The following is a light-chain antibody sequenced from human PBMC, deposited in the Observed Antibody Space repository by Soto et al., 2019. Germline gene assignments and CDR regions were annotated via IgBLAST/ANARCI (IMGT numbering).Light chain of an antibody. V-gene: IGLV3-9*01. CDR1: NIGSKN. CDR3: QVWDSFVV. J-gene: IGLJ2*01. CDR2: RDS. Sequence: SYELTQPLSVSVALGQTARITCGGNNIGSKNVHWYQQKPGQAPVLVIYRDSNRPSGIPERFSGSNSGNTATLTISRAQAGDEAYYYCQVWDSFVVFGGGTQLTVL.